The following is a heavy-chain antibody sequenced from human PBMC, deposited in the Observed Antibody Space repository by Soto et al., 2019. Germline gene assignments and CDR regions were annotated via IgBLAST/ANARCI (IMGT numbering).Heavy chain of an antibody. D-gene: IGHD5-12*01. CDR2: IKPGGSDI. J-gene: IGHJ4*02. V-gene: IGHV5-51*01. CDR1: GYIFANFW. CDR3: ARVGIEMATMDY. Sequence: PGESLKISCKVSGYIFANFWIAWVRQMPGKGLEWMGMIKPGGSDIRYSPSFEGQVTISADKSVTTAYLQWSSLMESDTAMYFYARVGIEMATMDYWGPGTLVTVSS.